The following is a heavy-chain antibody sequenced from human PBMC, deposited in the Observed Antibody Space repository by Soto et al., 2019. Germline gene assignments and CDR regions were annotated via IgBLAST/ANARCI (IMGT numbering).Heavy chain of an antibody. J-gene: IGHJ4*02. D-gene: IGHD6-19*01. V-gene: IGHV4-31*03. CDR2: IYNSGST. CDR3: ATTSVAGTAYFDY. CDR1: GGSISSGGYY. Sequence: SDTLSLTCTVSGGSISSGGYYWSWIRQHPGKGLEWIGYIYNSGSTYYNPSLKIRLSISVDTSKSQFSLRLSTVTSADTAVYYCATTSVAGTAYFDYWGQGTLVTVSS.